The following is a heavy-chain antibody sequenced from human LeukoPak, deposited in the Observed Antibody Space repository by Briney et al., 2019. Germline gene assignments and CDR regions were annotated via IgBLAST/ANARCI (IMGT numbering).Heavy chain of an antibody. CDR3: ARDRILAVAGPALDY. Sequence: PGGSLRLSCAASGFTFSSYSMNWVRQAPGKGLEGVSSISSSSSYIYYADSVTGRFTISRVNAKNSLYLQMNSLRAEDTAVYYCARDRILAVAGPALDYWGQGTLVTVSS. J-gene: IGHJ4*02. D-gene: IGHD6-19*01. CDR1: GFTFSSYS. V-gene: IGHV3-21*01. CDR2: ISSSSSYI.